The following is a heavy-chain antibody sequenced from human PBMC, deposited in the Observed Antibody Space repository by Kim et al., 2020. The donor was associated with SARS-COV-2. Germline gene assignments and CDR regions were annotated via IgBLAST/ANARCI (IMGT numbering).Heavy chain of an antibody. J-gene: IGHJ5*02. CDR1: GYTFTSYD. V-gene: IGHV1-8*01. Sequence: ASVKVSCKASGYTFTSYDINWVRQATGQGLEWMGWMNPNSGNTGYAQKFQGRVTMTRNNSISTAYMELSSLRSEDTALYYCARGPECSSFSCYYWFDTWGQGTLVTVSS. CDR2: MNPNSGNT. CDR3: ARGPECSSFSCYYWFDT. D-gene: IGHD2-2*01.